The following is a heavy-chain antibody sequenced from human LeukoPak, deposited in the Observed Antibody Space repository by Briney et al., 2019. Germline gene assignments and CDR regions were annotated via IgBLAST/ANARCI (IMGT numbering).Heavy chain of an antibody. CDR3: AISGGYWAWAH. D-gene: IGHD1-26*01. Sequence: GGSLRLSCAASGFPFSDYGMYWVRQAPGKGLEWLAVISHDGNKKYYADSVKGRFTISRDNSKNTLYLQMSSLRAEDTAVYYCAISGGYWAWAHWGQGTLVTVSS. V-gene: IGHV3-30*03. J-gene: IGHJ4*02. CDR2: ISHDGNKK. CDR1: GFPFSDYG.